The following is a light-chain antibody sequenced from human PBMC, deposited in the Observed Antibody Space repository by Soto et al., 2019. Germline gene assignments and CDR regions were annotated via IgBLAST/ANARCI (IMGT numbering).Light chain of an antibody. V-gene: IGKV3-15*01. CDR2: GAS. CDR1: QSVIST. CDR3: QQYGSSLWT. J-gene: IGKJ1*01. Sequence: ETVMTQSPATLSVSPGERATLSCRSSQSVISTLAWYQQKPGQSPRLLIYGASTRATGIPARFSGSGSGTDFTLTISRLEPEDFAVYYCQQYGSSLWTFGQGTKVDIK.